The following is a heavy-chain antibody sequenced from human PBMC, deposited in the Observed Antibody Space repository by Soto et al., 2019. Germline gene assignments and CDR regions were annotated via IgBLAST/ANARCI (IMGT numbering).Heavy chain of an antibody. D-gene: IGHD2-21*01. CDR2: IYYSGST. J-gene: IGHJ5*01. CDR3: ARHACAIYNN. CDR1: GAPVTINY. Sequence: SETLSLTCTVSGAPVTINYWSWIRQAPGKGLEWIGYIYYSGSTTYNPSLKGRVTMSADTSKDQFSLKLNSVTAADKAVYYCARHACAIYNN. V-gene: IGHV4-59*02.